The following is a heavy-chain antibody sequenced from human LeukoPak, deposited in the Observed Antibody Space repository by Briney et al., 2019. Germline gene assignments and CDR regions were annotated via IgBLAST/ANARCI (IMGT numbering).Heavy chain of an antibody. J-gene: IGHJ6*03. D-gene: IGHD3-10*01. CDR3: ARDSDYYYMDV. CDR1: GFTFSSYW. V-gene: IGHV3-7*01. Sequence: GESLRLSCAASGFTFSSYWMSWVRQAPGKGLEWVANIKQDGSAKYYVDSVKGRFTISRDNAKNSLYLQMNSLRAEDTAVYYCARDSDYYYMDVWGKGTTVTVSS. CDR2: IKQDGSAK.